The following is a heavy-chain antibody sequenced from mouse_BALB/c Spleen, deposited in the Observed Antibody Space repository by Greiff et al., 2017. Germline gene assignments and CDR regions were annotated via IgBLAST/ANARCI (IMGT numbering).Heavy chain of an antibody. CDR1: GYTFTSYW. J-gene: IGHJ2*01. CDR2: IYPGNSDT. D-gene: IGHD1-1*01. V-gene: IGHV1-5*01. Sequence: EVQLQESGTVLARPGASVKMSCKASGYTFTSYWMHWVKQRPGQGLEWIGAIYPGNSDTSYNQKFKGKAKLTAVTSTSTAYMELSSLTNEDSAVYYCTTAYYGSLDYWGQGTTLTVSS. CDR3: TTAYYGSLDY.